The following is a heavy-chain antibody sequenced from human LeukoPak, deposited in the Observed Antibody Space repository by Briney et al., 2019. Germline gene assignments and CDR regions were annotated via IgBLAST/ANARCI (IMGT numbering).Heavy chain of an antibody. Sequence: GASVKVSCKASGGTFSSYAISWVRQAPGQGLEWMGGIIPIFGTANYAQKFQGRVTITADESASTAYMELSSLRSEDTAVYYCAGFGELSSPDYWGQGTLVTVSS. CDR2: IIPIFGTA. CDR1: GGTFSSYA. J-gene: IGHJ4*02. D-gene: IGHD3-10*01. V-gene: IGHV1-69*13. CDR3: AGFGELSSPDY.